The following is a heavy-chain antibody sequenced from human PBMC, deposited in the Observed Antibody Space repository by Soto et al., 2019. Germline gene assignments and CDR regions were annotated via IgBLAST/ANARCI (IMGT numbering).Heavy chain of an antibody. CDR2: ISGSGTNT. D-gene: IGHD1-1*01. J-gene: IGHJ4*02. Sequence: LRLSCVASGFSFSSYPMTWVRQAPGKGLEWVSVISGSGTNTYYAESVKGRFTISRDSSQNTLYLQMNSLRAEDTAVYYCAKEKPTTTCFDSWGQGTLVTVSS. CDR3: AKEKPTTTCFDS. V-gene: IGHV3-23*01. CDR1: GFSFSSYP.